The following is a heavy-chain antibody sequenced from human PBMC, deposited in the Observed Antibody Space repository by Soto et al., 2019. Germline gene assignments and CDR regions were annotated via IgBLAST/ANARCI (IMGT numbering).Heavy chain of an antibody. D-gene: IGHD2-8*01. CDR1: GFSLTTSGVG. CDR3: AHRGFMYGNGGHGYVDY. Sequence: QITLKESGPTRVKPTQTLALTCTFSGFSLTTSGVGVGWIRKTPGKALEWLAVIYWDDDKRYNPSLKNRLTSTKDNSNNPVVRIMADIDPVDTATYFCAHRGFMYGNGGHGYVDYGGQGTLVTVSS. CDR2: IYWDDDK. J-gene: IGHJ4*02. V-gene: IGHV2-5*02.